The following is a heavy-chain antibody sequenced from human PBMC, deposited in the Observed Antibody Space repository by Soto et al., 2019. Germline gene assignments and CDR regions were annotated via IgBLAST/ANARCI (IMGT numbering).Heavy chain of an antibody. D-gene: IGHD2-15*01. CDR3: VKGGWRDY. Sequence: EVQLLESGGGLVQPGGSRRLSCTASGFAFTNFEMSWARQASGKGLEWVSFISVSGGETHYADSVKGRFTIPKDNSKNPRYLKVNGLRGEDMAVYYCVKGGWRDYWGQGPLVTVSP. CDR2: ISVSGGET. J-gene: IGHJ4*02. CDR1: GFAFTNFE. V-gene: IGHV3-23*01.